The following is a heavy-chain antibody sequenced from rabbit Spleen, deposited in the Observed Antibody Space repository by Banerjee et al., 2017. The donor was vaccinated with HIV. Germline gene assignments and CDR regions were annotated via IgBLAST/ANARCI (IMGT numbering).Heavy chain of an antibody. Sequence: QEQLVESGGGLVQPEGSLTLTCKASGVSFSDRDAMCWVRQAPGKGLEWIACINASTGKPVYATWASGRFTISRTSSTTVTLRMTSLTSADRATYFCSSYLVGVIGWNFYLWGPVTLVTVS. CDR1: GVSFSDRDA. V-gene: IGHV1S45*01. J-gene: IGHJ4*01. D-gene: IGHD5-1*01. CDR3: SSYLVGVIGWNFYL. CDR2: INASTGKP.